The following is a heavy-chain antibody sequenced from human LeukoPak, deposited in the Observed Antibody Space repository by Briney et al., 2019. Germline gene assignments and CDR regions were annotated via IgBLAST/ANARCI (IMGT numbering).Heavy chain of an antibody. CDR3: ARAGGYCGRISCPYYFDY. V-gene: IGHV1-8*01. CDR1: GYTFTSYD. J-gene: IGHJ4*02. CDR2: MNPNSGNT. D-gene: IGHD2-15*01. Sequence: SVKVSCKASGYTFTSYDINWVRQATGQGLEWMGWMNPNSGNTGYAQRFQGRVTMTRNTSISTAYMELSSLRSEDTAVYYCARAGGYCGRISCPYYFDYWGQGSLVAVSS.